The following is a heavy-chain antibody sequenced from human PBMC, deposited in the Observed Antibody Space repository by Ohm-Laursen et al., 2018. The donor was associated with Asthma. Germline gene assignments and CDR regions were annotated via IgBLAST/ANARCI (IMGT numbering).Heavy chain of an antibody. Sequence: TLSLTCVVSGGSISSGGYSWSWIRQPPGKGLEWIGYIYHSGSTYYNPSLKSRVTISVDRSKNQFSLKLSSVTAADTAVYYCARGAVMTTVTTPHPFDIWGQGTMVTVSS. D-gene: IGHD4-17*01. V-gene: IGHV4-30-2*01. J-gene: IGHJ3*02. CDR1: GGSISSGGYS. CDR3: ARGAVMTTVTTPHPFDI. CDR2: IYHSGST.